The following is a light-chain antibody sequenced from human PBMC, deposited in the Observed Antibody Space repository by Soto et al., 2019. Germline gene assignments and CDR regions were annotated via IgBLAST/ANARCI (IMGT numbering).Light chain of an antibody. V-gene: IGKV2D-29*01. CDR3: QQYNIYSWT. J-gene: IGKJ1*01. CDR2: EVS. CDR1: QSLLHSDGKTY. Sequence: ILMTQTPLSLSIIPGQTASISCKSSQSLLHSDGKTYFYWYVQKAGQAPQPLIYEVSNRFSGVPERFSGSGSRTEFTLTISSLQPDDIATYYCQQYNIYSWTFGQGTKVDI.